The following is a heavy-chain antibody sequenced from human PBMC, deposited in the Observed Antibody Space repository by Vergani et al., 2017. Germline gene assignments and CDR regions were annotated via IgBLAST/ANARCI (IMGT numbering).Heavy chain of an antibody. CDR3: ASLSIVVVAGDY. CDR2: INHSGST. CDR1: GGSFSGYY. D-gene: IGHD2-15*01. J-gene: IGHJ4*02. Sequence: QVQLQQWGAGLLKPSETLSLTCAVYGGSFSGYYWSWIRQPPGKGLEWIGEINHSGSTNYNPSLKSRVTISVDTSKNQFSLKLSSVTAADTAVYYCASLSIVVVAGDYWGQGTLVTVSS. V-gene: IGHV4-34*01.